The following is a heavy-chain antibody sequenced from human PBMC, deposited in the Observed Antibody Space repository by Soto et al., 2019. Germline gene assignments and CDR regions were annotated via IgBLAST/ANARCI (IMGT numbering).Heavy chain of an antibody. CDR1: GFTFSNAW. V-gene: IGHV3-15*01. CDR3: TTDGYVVRGAVDYYYYYMDV. Sequence: PGGSLRLSCAASGFTFSNAWMGWVRQAPGKGLEWVGRIKSKTDGGTTDYAAPVNGRFTISRDDSKNTLYLQMNSLKTEDTAVYYCTTDGYVVRGAVDYYYYYMDVWGKGTTVTVSS. J-gene: IGHJ6*03. D-gene: IGHD3-10*01. CDR2: IKSKTDGGTT.